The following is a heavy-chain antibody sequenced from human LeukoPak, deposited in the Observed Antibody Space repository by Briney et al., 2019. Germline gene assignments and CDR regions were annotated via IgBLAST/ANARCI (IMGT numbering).Heavy chain of an antibody. CDR2: ISSDGGST. D-gene: IGHD5-18*01. CDR3: ARGRGYSYAHFDY. J-gene: IGHJ4*02. Sequence: GGSLRLSCEASGFTFSSYAMHWVRQAPGKGLEYVSAISSDGGSTYYADSVKGRFTISRDNSENTLYLQMGSLRAEDMAVYYCARGRGYSYAHFDYWGQGTLVTVSS. V-gene: IGHV3-64*02. CDR1: GFTFSSYA.